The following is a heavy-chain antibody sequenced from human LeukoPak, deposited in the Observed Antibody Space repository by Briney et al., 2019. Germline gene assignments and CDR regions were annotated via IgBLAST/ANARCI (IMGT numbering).Heavy chain of an antibody. D-gene: IGHD3-3*01. J-gene: IGHJ6*02. V-gene: IGHV1-2*06. CDR2: INPNSGGT. Sequence: GASVKVSCKASGYTFTGYYMHWVRQAPGQGLEWMGRINPNSGGTNYAQKFQGRVTMTRDTSTSTAYMELSRLRSDDTAVYYCARGYDFWSGYYADYYYYYGMDVWGQGTTVTVSS. CDR1: GYTFTGYY. CDR3: ARGYDFWSGYYADYYYYYGMDV.